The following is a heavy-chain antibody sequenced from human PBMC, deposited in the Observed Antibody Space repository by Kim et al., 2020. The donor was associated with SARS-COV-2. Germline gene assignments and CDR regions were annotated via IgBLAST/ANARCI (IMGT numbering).Heavy chain of an antibody. J-gene: IGHJ4*02. D-gene: IGHD4-17*01. CDR2: IYYSGST. CDR3: ARGSYGDYEPFDY. CDR1: GGSISSYY. Sequence: SETLSLTCTVSGGSISSYYWSWIRQPPGKGLEWIGYIYYSGSTNYNPSLKSRVTISVDTSKNQFSLKLSSVTAADTAVYYCARGSYGDYEPFDYWGQGTLVTVSS. V-gene: IGHV4-59*01.